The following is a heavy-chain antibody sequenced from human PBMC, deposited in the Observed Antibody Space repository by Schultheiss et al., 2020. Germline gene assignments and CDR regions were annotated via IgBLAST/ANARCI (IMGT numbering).Heavy chain of an antibody. CDR2: IYYSGST. D-gene: IGHD2-15*01. V-gene: IGHV4-31*11. Sequence: SQTLSLTCAVYGGSFSGYYWSWIRQHPGKGLEWIGYIYYSGSTYYNPSLKSRVTISVDKSKNQFSLKLSSVTAADTAVYYCAKDHVVGGMDVWGQGTTVTVSS. J-gene: IGHJ6*02. CDR3: AKDHVVGGMDV. CDR1: GGSFSGYY.